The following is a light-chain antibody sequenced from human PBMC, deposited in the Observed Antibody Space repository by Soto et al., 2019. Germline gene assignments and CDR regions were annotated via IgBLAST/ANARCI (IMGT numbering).Light chain of an antibody. CDR3: ASWDDRLGAVI. CDR1: SSNIGGTNY. CDR2: SNN. J-gene: IGLJ2*01. Sequence: VLTQPPSASGTPGQRVVISCSGSSSNIGGTNYAYWYQQLPGAAPKLLMHSNNLRPSGVPERISGSKSGTSASLAISGLRSEDEAVYYCASWDDRLGAVIFGGGTKVTVL. V-gene: IGLV1-47*02.